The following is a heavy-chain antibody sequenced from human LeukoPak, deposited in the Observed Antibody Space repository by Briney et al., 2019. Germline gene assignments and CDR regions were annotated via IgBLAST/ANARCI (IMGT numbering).Heavy chain of an antibody. V-gene: IGHV3-21*01. CDR3: AREDGEMFDY. J-gene: IGHJ4*02. CDR2: IGRGTSNI. D-gene: IGHD2-21*01. Sequence: GGSLRLSCAASGFTFSSYAMNWVRQAPGQGLEWVSSIGRGTSNIYYADSVKGRFTISRDNAKNSLYLQMNSLRAEDTAVYYCAREDGEMFDYWGQGILVTVPS. CDR1: GFTFSSYA.